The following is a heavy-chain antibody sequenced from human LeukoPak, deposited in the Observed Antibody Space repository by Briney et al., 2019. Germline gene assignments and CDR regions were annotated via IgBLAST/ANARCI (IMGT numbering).Heavy chain of an antibody. J-gene: IGHJ4*02. CDR3: ARGDSPVRYFDWPSDY. CDR2: ISAYNGNT. CDR1: GYTFTSYG. V-gene: IGHV1-18*01. D-gene: IGHD3-9*01. Sequence: GASVKVSCKASGYTFTSYGISWVRQAPGQGLEWMGWISAYNGNTNYAQKLQGRVTMTTDTSTSTAYMELGSLRSDDTAVYYCARGDSPVRYFDWPSDYWGQGTLVTVSS.